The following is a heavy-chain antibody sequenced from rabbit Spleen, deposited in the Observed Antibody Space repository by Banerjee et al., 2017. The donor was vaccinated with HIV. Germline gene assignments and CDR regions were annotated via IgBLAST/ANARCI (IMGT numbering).Heavy chain of an antibody. J-gene: IGHJ4*01. V-gene: IGHV1S45*01. CDR3: ARDLIGIIGWNFYL. CDR2: INTYTGKS. D-gene: IGHD1-1*01. Sequence: QEQLVESGGGLVQPGGSLKLSCKASGFDFSRYYMSWVRQAPGKGLEWIACINTYTGKSVYASWATGRFTISRTSSITVTLQMTSLTAADTATYFCARDLIGIIGWNFYLWGPGTLVTVS. CDR1: GFDFSRYYM.